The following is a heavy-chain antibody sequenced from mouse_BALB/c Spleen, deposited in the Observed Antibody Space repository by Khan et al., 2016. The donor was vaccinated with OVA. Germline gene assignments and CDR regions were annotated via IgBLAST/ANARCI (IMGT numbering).Heavy chain of an antibody. CDR2: IRYSGRT. D-gene: IGHD1-1*01. CDR3: ARSVTITTVVATDFDY. Sequence: EVQLQESGPGLVQPSQYLSLTCPVTGYSITSDDAWNCIRQFPGNKLEWMGYIRYSGRTRYHPSLKSRISITRDTSKNQFYLQLKSWTTEDTATYACARSVTITTVVATDFDYWGQGTTLTVSS. V-gene: IGHV3-2*02. J-gene: IGHJ2*01. CDR1: GYSITSDDA.